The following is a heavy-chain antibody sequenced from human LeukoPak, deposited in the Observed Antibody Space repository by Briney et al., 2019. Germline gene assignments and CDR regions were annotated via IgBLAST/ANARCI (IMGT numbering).Heavy chain of an antibody. CDR3: ARVGSSGFDYYYYYGMDV. V-gene: IGHV1-69*13. CDR1: GGTFSSYA. Sequence: ASVKVSCKASGGTFSSYAISWVRQAPGQGLEWMGGIIPIFGTANYAQKFQGRVTITADESTSTAYMELSSLRSEDTAVYYCARVGSSGFDYYYYYGMDVWGQGTTVTVSS. J-gene: IGHJ6*02. CDR2: IIPIFGTA. D-gene: IGHD6-19*01.